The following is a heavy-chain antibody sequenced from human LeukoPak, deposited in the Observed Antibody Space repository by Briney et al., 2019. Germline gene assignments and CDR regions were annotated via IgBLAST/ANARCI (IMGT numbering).Heavy chain of an antibody. V-gene: IGHV4-59*08. D-gene: IGHD3-22*01. CDR3: ARQGPYIYDSSGYWFEVDAFDI. Sequence: PSETLSLTCTVSGGSISSYYWSWIRQPPGKGLEWIGYIYYSGSTNYNPSLKSRVTISVDTSKNQFSLKLSSVTAADTAVYYCARQGPYIYDSSGYWFEVDAFDIWGQGTMVTVSS. CDR1: GGSISSYY. J-gene: IGHJ3*02. CDR2: IYYSGST.